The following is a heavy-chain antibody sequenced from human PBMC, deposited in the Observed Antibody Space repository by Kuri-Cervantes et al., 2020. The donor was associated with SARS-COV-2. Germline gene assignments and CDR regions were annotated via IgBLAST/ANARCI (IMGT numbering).Heavy chain of an antibody. J-gene: IGHJ4*02. D-gene: IGHD4-17*01. CDR1: GFTFSSYA. Sequence: LSLTCAASGFTFSSYAMSWVRQAPGKGLEWVSAISGSGGSTYYADSVKGRFTISRDNSKNTLYLQMNSLRAEDTAVYYCAKDPRTTVTTFLFDYWGQGTLVTVYS. V-gene: IGHV3-23*01. CDR3: AKDPRTTVTTFLFDY. CDR2: ISGSGGST.